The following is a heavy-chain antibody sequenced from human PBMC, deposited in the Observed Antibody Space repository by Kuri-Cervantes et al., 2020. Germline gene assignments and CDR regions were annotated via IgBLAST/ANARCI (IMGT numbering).Heavy chain of an antibody. D-gene: IGHD3-9*01. Sequence: LSLTCAASGFTVSSNYMSWVRQAPGKGLEWVANIKQDGSEKYYVDSVKGRFTISRDNAKNSLYLQMNSLRAEDTAVYYCAREVYYDILSQYSEGFDPWGQGTLVTVSS. J-gene: IGHJ5*02. CDR2: IKQDGSEK. CDR1: GFTVSSNY. CDR3: AREVYYDILSQYSEGFDP. V-gene: IGHV3-7*01.